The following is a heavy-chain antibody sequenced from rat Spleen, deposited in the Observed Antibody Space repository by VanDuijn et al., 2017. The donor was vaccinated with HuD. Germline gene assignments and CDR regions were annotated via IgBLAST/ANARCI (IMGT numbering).Heavy chain of an antibody. CDR2: ISTGGGST. J-gene: IGHJ2*01. V-gene: IGHV5-25*01. D-gene: IGHD4-3*01. Sequence: EVQLVESGGGLVQPGGSLKLSCAASGFSFSNYYMAWVRQAPTKGLEWVASISTGGGSTYYRDSVKGRLTISRDNAKSTLYLQMDSLRSEDTATYYCARHNSGYGYFDYWGQGVMVTVSS. CDR3: ARHNSGYGYFDY. CDR1: GFSFSNYY.